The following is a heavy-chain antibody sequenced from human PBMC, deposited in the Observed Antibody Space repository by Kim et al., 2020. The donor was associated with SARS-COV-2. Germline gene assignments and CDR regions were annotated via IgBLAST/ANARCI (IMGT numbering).Heavy chain of an antibody. CDR2: IYYSGST. CDR1: GGSISSYY. J-gene: IGHJ5*02. D-gene: IGHD3-9*01. Sequence: PETLSLTCTVSGGSISSYYWSWIRQPPGKGLEWIGYIYYSGSTNYNPSLKSRVTISVDTSKNQFSLKLSSVTAADTAVYYCASLGGMGNWFDDPWGQGTLVTVSS. V-gene: IGHV4-59*08. CDR3: ASLGGMGNWFDDP.